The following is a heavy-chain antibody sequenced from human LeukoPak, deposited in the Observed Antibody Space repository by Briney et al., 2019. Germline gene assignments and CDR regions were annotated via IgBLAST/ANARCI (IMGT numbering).Heavy chain of an antibody. D-gene: IGHD6-13*01. Sequence: PGGSLRLSCAASGFTFSSYAMHWVRQAPGKGLEWVAVISYDGSNKYYADSVKGRFTISRDNSKNTLYLQMNSLRAEDTAVYYCAKVKKAIAAAAPEYYFDYWGQGTLVTVSS. CDR1: GFTFSSYA. V-gene: IGHV3-30-3*01. CDR2: ISYDGSNK. J-gene: IGHJ4*02. CDR3: AKVKKAIAAAAPEYYFDY.